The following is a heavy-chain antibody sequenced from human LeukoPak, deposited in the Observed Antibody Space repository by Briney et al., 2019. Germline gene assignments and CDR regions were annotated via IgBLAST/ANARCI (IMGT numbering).Heavy chain of an antibody. CDR2: IYYSGST. V-gene: IGHV4-39*07. D-gene: IGHD3-22*01. J-gene: IGHJ6*03. CDR1: GGSISSSSYY. CDR3: ARVSDSSGYRSYYYYYMDV. Sequence: SETLSLTCTVSGGSISSSSYYWGWIRQPPGKGLEWIGSIYYSGSTYYNPSLKSRVTISVDTSKNQFSLKLSSVTAADTAVYYCARVSDSSGYRSYYYYYMDVWGKGTTVTVSS.